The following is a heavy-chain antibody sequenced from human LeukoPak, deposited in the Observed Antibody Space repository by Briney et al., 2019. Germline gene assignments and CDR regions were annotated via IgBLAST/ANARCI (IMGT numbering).Heavy chain of an antibody. CDR2: IYYSGST. Sequence: PSETLSLTCSVSGDSVSSDSNYWSWIRQPPGKGLEWIGYIYYSGSTNYNPSLKSRVTISVDTSKNQFSLKLSSVTAADTAVYYCARQTRYNYGPAFDFWGQGALVTVSS. V-gene: IGHV4-61*01. CDR1: GDSVSSDSNY. CDR3: ARQTRYNYGPAFDF. J-gene: IGHJ4*02. D-gene: IGHD5-18*01.